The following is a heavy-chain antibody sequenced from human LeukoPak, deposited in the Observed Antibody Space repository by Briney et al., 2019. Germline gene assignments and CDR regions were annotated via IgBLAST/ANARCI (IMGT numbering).Heavy chain of an antibody. V-gene: IGHV4-39*07. CDR1: GGSIRSSSYY. CDR3: ARVSGYDWESFYDY. J-gene: IGHJ4*02. CDR2: MYYTGST. D-gene: IGHD5-12*01. Sequence: SETLSLTCIVSGGSIRSSSYYWGWIRQPPGKGLEWIGSMYYTGSTYYNPSLKSRVTISVDTSKNQFSLKLNSVTAADTAVYYCARVSGYDWESFYDYWGQGTLVTVSS.